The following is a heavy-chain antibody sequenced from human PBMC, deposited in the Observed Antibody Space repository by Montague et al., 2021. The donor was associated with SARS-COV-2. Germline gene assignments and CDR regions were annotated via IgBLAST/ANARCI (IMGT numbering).Heavy chain of an antibody. J-gene: IGHJ4*02. D-gene: IGHD3-22*01. V-gene: IGHV4-61*02. Sequence: GASKYNPSLQSRVTISVDTARNQFSLKLLSVTAADTAFYYCARVGSSGPGEYWGQGILVSVSS. CDR2: GAS. CDR3: ARVGSSGPGEY.